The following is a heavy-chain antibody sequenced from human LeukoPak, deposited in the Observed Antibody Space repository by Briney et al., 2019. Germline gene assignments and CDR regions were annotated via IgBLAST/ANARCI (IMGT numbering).Heavy chain of an antibody. CDR3: ARGRRARKGGFDY. Sequence: PSETLSLTCAVYGGSFRGYYWTWLPQPPGKGLEWIGEINHSGSTNYNPSLKSRVTISVDTSKNQCCLKLRSVAAADTAVYYCARGRRARKGGFDYWGQGTLVTVSS. D-gene: IGHD3-16*01. CDR1: GGSFRGYY. CDR2: INHSGST. V-gene: IGHV4-34*01. J-gene: IGHJ4*02.